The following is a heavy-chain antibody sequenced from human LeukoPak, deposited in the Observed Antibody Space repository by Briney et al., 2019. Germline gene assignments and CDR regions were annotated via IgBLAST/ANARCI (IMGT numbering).Heavy chain of an antibody. CDR2: IYYSGST. D-gene: IGHD4-11*01. CDR3: ASGIGSVTTLDY. Sequence: PSETLSLTCTVSGGSISSSSYYWGWIRQPPGKGLEWIGSIYYSGSTYYNPSLKSRVTISVDTSKNQFSLKLSSVTAADTAVYYCASGIGSVTTLDYWGQGTLVTVSS. J-gene: IGHJ4*02. V-gene: IGHV4-39*07. CDR1: GGSISSSSYY.